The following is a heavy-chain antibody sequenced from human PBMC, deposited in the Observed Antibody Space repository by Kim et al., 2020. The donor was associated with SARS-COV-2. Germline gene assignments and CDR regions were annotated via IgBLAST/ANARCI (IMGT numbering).Heavy chain of an antibody. D-gene: IGHD1-26*01. CDR3: ARATYSGSYPNTLDY. Sequence: PSLKRRVTISVDTAKNQFSLKLSSVTAADTAVYYCARATYSGSYPNTLDYWGQGTLVTVSS. J-gene: IGHJ4*02. V-gene: IGHV4-34*01.